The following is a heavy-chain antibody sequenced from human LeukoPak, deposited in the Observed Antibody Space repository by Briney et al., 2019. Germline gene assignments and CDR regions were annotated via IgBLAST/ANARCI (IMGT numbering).Heavy chain of an antibody. V-gene: IGHV3-7*01. J-gene: IGHJ4*02. CDR1: GFTFSSYW. D-gene: IGHD6-19*01. Sequence: GRSLRLSCVASGFTFSSYWMSWVRQAPGKGLEWVANIKQDGSEKYYVDSVKGRFTISRDNAKNSLYLQMNSLRAEDTAVYYCARVYSSGWWPIDYWGQGTLVTVSS. CDR3: ARVYSSGWWPIDY. CDR2: IKQDGSEK.